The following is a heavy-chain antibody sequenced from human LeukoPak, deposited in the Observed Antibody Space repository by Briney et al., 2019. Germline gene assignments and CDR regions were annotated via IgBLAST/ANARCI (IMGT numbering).Heavy chain of an antibody. CDR3: ARGSYYYDSSGYYYYFGY. CDR1: GFTFSSYG. CDR2: IWYDGSNK. J-gene: IGHJ4*02. V-gene: IGHV3-33*01. D-gene: IGHD3-22*01. Sequence: PGRSLRLSCAASGFTFSSYGMHWVRQAPGKGLEWVAVIWYDGSNKYYADSVKGRFTISRDNSKNTLYLQMNSLRAEDTAVYYCARGSYYYDSSGYYYYFGYWGQGTLVTVSS.